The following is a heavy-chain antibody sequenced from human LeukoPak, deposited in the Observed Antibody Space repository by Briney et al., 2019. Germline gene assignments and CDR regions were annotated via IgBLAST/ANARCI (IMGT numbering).Heavy chain of an antibody. Sequence: GASVKVSCKASGYTFTSYYMHWVRQAPGQGLEWMGWINPNSGDTNYAQKFQGRVTMTRDTSISTAYMELSRLTSDDTAFYYCARGSYDSSDFEYFHHWGQGALLTVSS. CDR3: ARGSYDSSDFEYFHH. CDR2: INPNSGDT. J-gene: IGHJ1*01. V-gene: IGHV1-2*02. D-gene: IGHD3-22*01. CDR1: GYTFTSYY.